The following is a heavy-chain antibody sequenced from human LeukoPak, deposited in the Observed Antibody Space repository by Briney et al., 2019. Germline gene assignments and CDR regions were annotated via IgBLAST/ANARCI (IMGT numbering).Heavy chain of an antibody. CDR3: QRVTIFGVVIDFDY. D-gene: IGHD3-3*01. CDR2: ISLNNGNT. J-gene: IGHJ4*02. Sequence: ASVKVSCKASENTFTNYYMHWVRQAPGQGLEWVGWISLNNGNTHYTKYAQKFQGRVTLTADTSTATAYMELRGLRSDDTAVYYCQRVTIFGVVIDFDYWGQGTLVAVSS. V-gene: IGHV1-18*04. CDR1: ENTFTNYY.